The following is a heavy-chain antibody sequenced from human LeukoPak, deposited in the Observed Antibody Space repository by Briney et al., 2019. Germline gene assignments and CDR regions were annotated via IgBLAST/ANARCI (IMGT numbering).Heavy chain of an antibody. D-gene: IGHD2-2*01. J-gene: IGHJ4*02. Sequence: SETLSLTCTVSGDSISSADYYWSWIRQPPGKGLEWIGYIYYSGSTSYNPSLKSRLTISVDTSKNQFSLKLTSVTAADTAVYYCARDSALGYCSSTSCPYFDHWGQGTLVTVSS. CDR1: GDSISSADYY. CDR3: ARDSALGYCSSTSCPYFDH. V-gene: IGHV4-30-4*08. CDR2: IYYSGST.